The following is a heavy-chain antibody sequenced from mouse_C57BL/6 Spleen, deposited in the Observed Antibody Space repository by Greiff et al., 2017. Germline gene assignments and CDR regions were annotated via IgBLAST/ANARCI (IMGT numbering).Heavy chain of an antibody. D-gene: IGHD1-1*01. CDR2: IYPGDGDT. CDR3: ARNPYYGSSLYYARDY. CDR1: GYAFSSSW. V-gene: IGHV1-82*01. J-gene: IGHJ4*01. Sequence: QVQLQQSGPELVKPGASVKISCKASGYAFSSSWMNWVKQRPGKGLEWIGRIYPGDGDTNYNGKFKGKATLTADKSSSTAYMQLSSLTSEDSAVYFCARNPYYGSSLYYARDYWGQGTSVTVSS.